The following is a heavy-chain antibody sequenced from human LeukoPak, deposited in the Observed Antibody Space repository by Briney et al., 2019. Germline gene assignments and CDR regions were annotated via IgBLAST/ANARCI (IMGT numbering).Heavy chain of an antibody. CDR2: IYYSGST. D-gene: IGHD3-22*01. CDR3: ARLSSGYLSVDY. V-gene: IGHV4-59*12. Sequence: PSETLSLTCTVSGGSISSYYWSWIRQPPGKGLEWIGSIYYSGSTYYNPSLKSRVTISVDTSKNQFSLKLSSVTAADTAVYYCARLSSGYLSVDYWGQGTLVTVSS. CDR1: GGSISSYY. J-gene: IGHJ4*02.